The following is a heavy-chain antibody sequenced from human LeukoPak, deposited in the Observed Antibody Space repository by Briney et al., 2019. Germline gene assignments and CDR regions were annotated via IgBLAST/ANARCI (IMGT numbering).Heavy chain of an antibody. CDR1: AFIFNNAW. CDR2: IKSKTDGGTT. V-gene: IGHV3-15*01. J-gene: IGHJ2*01. CDR3: ARFPLFGAAAGMRYWYFDL. D-gene: IGHD6-13*01. Sequence: GGSLRLSCATSAFIFNNAWMTWVRQAPGKGLEWVGRIKSKTDGGTTDYAAPVKGRFTISRDDSKNTLYLQMNSLKTEDTAVYYCARFPLFGAAAGMRYWYFDLWGRGTLVNVPS.